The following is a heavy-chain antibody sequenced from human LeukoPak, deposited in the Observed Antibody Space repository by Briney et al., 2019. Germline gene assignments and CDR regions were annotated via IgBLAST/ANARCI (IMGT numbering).Heavy chain of an antibody. V-gene: IGHV4-59*08. D-gene: IGHD4-17*01. CDR1: GGSISSYY. CDR3: ARATSYGDYVDY. CDR2: IDYSGNT. J-gene: IGHJ4*02. Sequence: SSETLSLTCTVSGGSISSYYWSWIRQPPGEGLEWIGYIDYSGNTNYNPSLKSRVTISVDTSKNQFSLKLTSVTAADTAVYYCARATSYGDYVDYWGQGTLVTVSS.